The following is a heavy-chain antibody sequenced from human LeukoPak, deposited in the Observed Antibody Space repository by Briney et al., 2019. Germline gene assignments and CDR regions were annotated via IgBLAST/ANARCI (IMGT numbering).Heavy chain of an antibody. J-gene: IGHJ4*02. D-gene: IGHD5-24*01. CDR2: LYDSGST. CDR1: GGSISSNS. V-gene: IGHV4-59*01. Sequence: SETLSLTCTVSGGSISSNSWSWIRQPSGKGLEWIGYLYDSGSTRYSPSLKRPVTISEDTSKNQFSLKLTSVTAADTAVYYCVRGGWLPTSGFDYWGQGTLVTVSS. CDR3: VRGGWLPTSGFDY.